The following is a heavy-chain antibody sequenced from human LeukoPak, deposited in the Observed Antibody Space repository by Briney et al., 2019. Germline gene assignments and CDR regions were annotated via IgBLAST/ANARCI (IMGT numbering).Heavy chain of an antibody. D-gene: IGHD2-15*01. V-gene: IGHV1-18*01. CDR3: ARVGVVVVAALTYDY. J-gene: IGHJ4*02. CDR1: GYTFTSYG. Sequence: ASVKVSCKASGYTFTSYGISWVRQAPGQGLEWMGWISAYNGNTNYAQKLQGRVTMTTDTSTSTAYMELGSLRSDDTAVYYCARVGVVVVAALTYDYWGQGTLVTVSS. CDR2: ISAYNGNT.